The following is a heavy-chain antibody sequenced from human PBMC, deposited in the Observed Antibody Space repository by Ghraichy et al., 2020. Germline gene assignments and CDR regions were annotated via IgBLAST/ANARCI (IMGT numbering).Heavy chain of an antibody. CDR2: IIPIFGTA. CDR1: GGTFSSYA. V-gene: IGHV1-69*13. J-gene: IGHJ3*02. D-gene: IGHD6-6*01. Sequence: SVKVSCKASGGTFSSYAISWVRQAPGQGLEWMGGIIPIFGTANYAQKFQGRVTITADESTSTAYMELSSLRSEDTAVYYCASPSINIVGIAARPGAFDIWGQGTMVTVSS. CDR3: ASPSINIVGIAARPGAFDI.